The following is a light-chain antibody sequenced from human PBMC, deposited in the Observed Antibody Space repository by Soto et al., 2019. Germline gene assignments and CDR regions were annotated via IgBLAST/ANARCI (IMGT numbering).Light chain of an antibody. V-gene: IGKV3-15*01. CDR1: QSVSNN. CDR2: GAS. Sequence: EIVMTQSPATLSVSPGERATLSYRASQSVSNNLAWYQQKPGQAPRLLIYGASTRATGIPARFSGSGSGTEFTLTISSLQSEDFAVYYCQQYNNWPHTFGQGTKLEIK. CDR3: QQYNNWPHT. J-gene: IGKJ2*01.